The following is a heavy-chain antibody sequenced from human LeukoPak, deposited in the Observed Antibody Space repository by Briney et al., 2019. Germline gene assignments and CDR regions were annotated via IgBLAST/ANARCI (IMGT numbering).Heavy chain of an antibody. V-gene: IGHV3-9*01. D-gene: IGHD3-22*01. Sequence: GGSLRLSCAASGFTFDDYAMHWVRQAPGKGLEWVSGISWNSGSIGYADSVKGRFTISRDNAKNSLYLQMNSLRAEDTALYYCAKDIGLTGGYYYDSSGYYGDAFDIWGQGTKVTVSS. CDR2: ISWNSGSI. CDR3: AKDIGLTGGYYYDSSGYYGDAFDI. J-gene: IGHJ3*02. CDR1: GFTFDDYA.